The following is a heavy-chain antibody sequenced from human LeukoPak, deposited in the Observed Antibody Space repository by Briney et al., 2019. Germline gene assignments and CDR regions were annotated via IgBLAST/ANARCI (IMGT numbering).Heavy chain of an antibody. V-gene: IGHV1-18*01. CDR2: INAYDGNT. J-gene: IGHJ4*02. CDR1: GYTFNSYG. Sequence: GASVKVSCKASGYTFNSYGISWVRQAPGQGLEWMGYINAYDGNTNYAQNFQGRVTMTRDTSTSTVYMELSSLRSEDTAVYYCARESGSRNFDYWGQGTLVTVSS. CDR3: ARESGSRNFDY. D-gene: IGHD1-26*01.